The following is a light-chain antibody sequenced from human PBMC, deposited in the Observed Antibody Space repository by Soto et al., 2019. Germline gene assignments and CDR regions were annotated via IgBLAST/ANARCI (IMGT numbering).Light chain of an antibody. CDR1: SSDVGGYNY. CDR3: ASHAGSSAV. V-gene: IGLV2-8*01. J-gene: IGLJ2*01. CDR2: DVS. Sequence: QSALTQPPSASGSPGQSVTISCTGTSSDVGGYNYVSWYQQHPGKAPKVIIYDVSKRPSGVPDRFSGSKSGNTASLTVSGLQNEDEDDYYCASHAGSSAVFGGGTKLTVL.